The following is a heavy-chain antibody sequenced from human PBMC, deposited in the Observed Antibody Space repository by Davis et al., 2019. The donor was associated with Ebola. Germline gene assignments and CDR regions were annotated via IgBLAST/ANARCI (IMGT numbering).Heavy chain of an antibody. J-gene: IGHJ4*02. Sequence: GESLKISCEASGFTFSSYWMSWVRQAPGKGLEWEANIKEDGSKKQYVDSLKGRFTISRDNAKKSLHLEVNSLRFDDTAVYYCARDASWSFDSWGQGTLVTVSS. CDR1: GFTFSSYW. CDR2: IKEDGSKK. CDR3: ARDASWSFDS. V-gene: IGHV3-7*01. D-gene: IGHD2-8*01.